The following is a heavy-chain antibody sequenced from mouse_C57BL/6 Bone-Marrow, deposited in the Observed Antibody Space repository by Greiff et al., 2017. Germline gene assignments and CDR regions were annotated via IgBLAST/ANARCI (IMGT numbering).Heavy chain of an antibody. J-gene: IGHJ3*01. Sequence: QVQLKQSGPELVKPGASVKISCKASGYAFSSSWMNWVKQRPGKGLEWIGRIYPGDGDTNYNGKFKGKATLTADKSSSTAYMQLSSLTSEDSAVYFCARNGFPIYYDYDWFAYWGQGTLVTVSA. D-gene: IGHD2-4*01. CDR2: IYPGDGDT. V-gene: IGHV1-82*01. CDR1: GYAFSSSW. CDR3: ARNGFPIYYDYDWFAY.